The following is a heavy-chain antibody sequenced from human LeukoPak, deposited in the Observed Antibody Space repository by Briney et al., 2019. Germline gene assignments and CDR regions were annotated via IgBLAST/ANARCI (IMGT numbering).Heavy chain of an antibody. V-gene: IGHV4-4*02. CDR3: SRESGPFCPFGY. Sequence: SGTLSLTCGVSGVSISGTNWWSWVRQPPGQGLEWIGEISLAGQTNYNPSLNGRVTMSLDKSSNQLSLHLTSVTAADTATYFCSRESGPFCPFGYWGQGTLVTVSS. CDR2: ISLAGQT. J-gene: IGHJ4*02. CDR1: GVSISGTNW. D-gene: IGHD1-26*01.